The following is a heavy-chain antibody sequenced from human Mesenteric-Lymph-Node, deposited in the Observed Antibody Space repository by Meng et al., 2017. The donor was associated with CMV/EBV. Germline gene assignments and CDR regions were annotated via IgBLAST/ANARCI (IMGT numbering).Heavy chain of an antibody. CDR1: VYTFTGYY. CDR3: ARSRGQYVAHGMDV. J-gene: IGHJ6*01. Sequence: ASVKVSCKAYVYTFTGYYMHWVRQAPGQGLEWMGWINPNSVATNYTQKFQGRVTMTRDTSITTAYMELSSLRSDDTAVYFCARSRGQYVAHGMDVWGQGTTVTVSS. D-gene: IGHD2-2*01. V-gene: IGHV1-2*02. CDR2: INPNSVAT.